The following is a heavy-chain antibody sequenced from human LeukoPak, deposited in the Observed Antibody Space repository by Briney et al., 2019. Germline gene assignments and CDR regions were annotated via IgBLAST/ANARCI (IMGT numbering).Heavy chain of an antibody. V-gene: IGHV3-48*01. D-gene: IGHD3-22*01. CDR2: ISSSSSTI. CDR3: ARELLRTYYYDSSGYDY. Sequence: GGSLRLSCAASGFTFSSYAMHWVRQAPGKGLEWVSYISSSSSTIYYADSVKGRFTISRDNAKNSLYLQMNSLRAEDTAVYYCARELLRTYYYDSSGYDYWGQGTLVTVSS. CDR1: GFTFSSYA. J-gene: IGHJ4*02.